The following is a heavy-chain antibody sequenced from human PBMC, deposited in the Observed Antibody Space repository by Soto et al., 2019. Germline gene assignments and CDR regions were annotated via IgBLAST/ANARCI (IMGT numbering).Heavy chain of an antibody. CDR3: ARDLPILSVFDP. Sequence: SETLSLTCDVYAGSFSHYYWNWIRQSPGKGLEWIGKIKHSGNSNYNPSLRSRVSISVDMSKNQFSLRLTSVTAADTAVYYCARDLPILSVFDPWGQGTLVTVSS. CDR2: IKHSGNS. CDR1: AGSFSHYY. D-gene: IGHD2-15*01. V-gene: IGHV4-34*01. J-gene: IGHJ5*02.